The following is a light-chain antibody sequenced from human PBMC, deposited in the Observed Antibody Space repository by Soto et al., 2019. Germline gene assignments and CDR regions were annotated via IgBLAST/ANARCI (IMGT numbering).Light chain of an antibody. CDR2: AAS. Sequence: IQLTQSPSFLSASVGDRVTITCRASQGISSYLAWYQQKPGKAPKLLIYAASSLQSGVPSRFSGSGFGTDFTLTISSLQPEDSAIYYCQQADTFPITFGQGTRLEIK. V-gene: IGKV1-9*01. CDR1: QGISSY. J-gene: IGKJ5*01. CDR3: QQADTFPIT.